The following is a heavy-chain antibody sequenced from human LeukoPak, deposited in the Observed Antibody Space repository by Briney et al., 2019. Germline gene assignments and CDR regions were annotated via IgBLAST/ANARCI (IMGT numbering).Heavy chain of an antibody. CDR2: MNPNSGNT. CDR3: ARGKSRSSSWYRAGMGYYYMDV. Sequence: GASVKVSCKASGYTFTSYDINWVRQATGQGLEWMGWMNPNSGNTGYAQKFQGRVTMTRNTSISTAYMELSSLRSEDTAVYYCARGKSRSSSWYRAGMGYYYMDVWGKGTTVTISS. V-gene: IGHV1-8*01. J-gene: IGHJ6*03. D-gene: IGHD6-13*01. CDR1: GYTFTSYD.